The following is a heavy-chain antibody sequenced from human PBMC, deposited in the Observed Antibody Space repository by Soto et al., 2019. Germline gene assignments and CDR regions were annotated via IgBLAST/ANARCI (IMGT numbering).Heavy chain of an antibody. Sequence: PSETLSLTCTVSGASITGYYWSWIRQPPGKGLEWIGYIHYSGTTNYNPSLKSRVSMSVDVSKNQFSLKLSSVAAADTAVYYCARPFRGVXIANDAFDIWGQGTLVTVSS. CDR1: GASITGYY. V-gene: IGHV4-59*08. J-gene: IGHJ3*02. CDR2: IHYSGTT. CDR3: ARPFRGVXIANDAFDI. D-gene: IGHD3-16*02.